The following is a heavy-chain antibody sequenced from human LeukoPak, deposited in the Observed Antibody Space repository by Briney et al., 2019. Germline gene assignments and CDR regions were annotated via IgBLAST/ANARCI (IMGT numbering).Heavy chain of an antibody. V-gene: IGHV1-69*04. CDR3: ARDQGLTAPPPYGLDV. CDR2: IIPALNIT. D-gene: IGHD5-18*01. J-gene: IGHJ6*02. CDR1: GGTFSSSA. Sequence: SVKVSRKTSGGTFSSSAITWVRQAPGQGLEWMGRIIPALNITSYAQKFQGRVTITADTSTSTAYMELSSLRSEETAVYYCARDQGLTAPPPYGLDVWGQGTTVTVSS.